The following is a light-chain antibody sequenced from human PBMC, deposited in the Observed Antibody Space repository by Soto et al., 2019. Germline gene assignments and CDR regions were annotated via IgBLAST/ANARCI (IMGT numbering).Light chain of an antibody. CDR3: QQYNSYSLTWT. CDR1: QSISSW. V-gene: IGKV1-5*01. J-gene: IGKJ1*01. CDR2: DAS. Sequence: DIQMTQSPSTLSASVGHRVTITCRASQSISSWLAWYQQKPGKAPKLLIYDASSLESGVPSRFSGSGSGTEFTLTISSLQPDDFATYYCQQYNSYSLTWTFGQGTKVEIK.